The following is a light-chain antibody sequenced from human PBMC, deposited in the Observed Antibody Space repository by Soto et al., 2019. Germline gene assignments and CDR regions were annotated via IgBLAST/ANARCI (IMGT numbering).Light chain of an antibody. V-gene: IGLV2-14*01. CDR3: SSYTTTSALV. J-gene: IGLJ1*01. Sequence: QSALTQPASVSGSPGQSITISCTGTSSDVGGYDYVSWYQHHPGKVPKLIIYEVSKRPSGVSHRFSGSKSGNTASLTISGLQTEDEADYYCSSYTTTSALVFGRGTKVTVL. CDR1: SSDVGGYDY. CDR2: EVS.